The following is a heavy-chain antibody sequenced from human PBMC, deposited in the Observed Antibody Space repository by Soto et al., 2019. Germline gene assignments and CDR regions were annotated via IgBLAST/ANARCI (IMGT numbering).Heavy chain of an antibody. V-gene: IGHV5-10-1*01. Sequence: PGESLKISCKGSGYSFAGYWITWVRQKPGKGLEWMGRIDPSDSQTYYSPSFRGHVTISVTKSITTVFLQWSSLRASDTAMYYCARQIYDSDTGPNFQYYFDSWGQGTPLTVPQ. CDR2: IDPSDSQT. J-gene: IGHJ4*02. CDR1: GYSFAGYW. D-gene: IGHD3-22*01. CDR3: ARQIYDSDTGPNFQYYFDS.